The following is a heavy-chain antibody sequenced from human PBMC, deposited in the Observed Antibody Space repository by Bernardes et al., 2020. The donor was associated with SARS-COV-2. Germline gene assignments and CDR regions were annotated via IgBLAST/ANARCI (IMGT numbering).Heavy chain of an antibody. Sequence: ASVKVSCKASGYTFTGYCMRWVRQAPGQGLEWMGWINPNSGGTNYAQKFQGRVTMTRDTSISTAYMELSRLRSDDTAVYYCARDLSRVAVAAPDYWGQGTLVTVSS. CDR2: INPNSGGT. D-gene: IGHD6-19*01. V-gene: IGHV1-2*02. CDR3: ARDLSRVAVAAPDY. J-gene: IGHJ4*02. CDR1: GYTFTGYC.